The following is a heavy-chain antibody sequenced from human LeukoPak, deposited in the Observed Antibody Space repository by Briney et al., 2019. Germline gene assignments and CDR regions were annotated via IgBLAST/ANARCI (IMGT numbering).Heavy chain of an antibody. J-gene: IGHJ6*04. CDR3: AELGITMIGGV. V-gene: IGHV3-48*01. Sequence: GGSLRLSCAASGFTFSSYSMNWVRQAPGKGLEWLSYITGGTTTITYYADSVKGRFTISRDNAKNSLDLQMTSLRAEDTAIYYCAELGITMIGGVWGKGTTVTISS. CDR1: GFTFSSYS. CDR2: ITGGTTTIT. D-gene: IGHD3-10*02.